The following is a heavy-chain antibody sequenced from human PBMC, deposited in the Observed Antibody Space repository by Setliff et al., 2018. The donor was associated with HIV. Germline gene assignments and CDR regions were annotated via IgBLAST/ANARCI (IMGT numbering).Heavy chain of an antibody. J-gene: IGHJ4*02. D-gene: IGHD3-10*01. V-gene: IGHV3-23*01. CDR1: GFSFTSYA. CDR3: AKKTAAYTSGSWLHY. Sequence: GGSLRLSCAASGFSFTSYAMHWVRQAPGKGLEWVSAMTDSVASTYYADSVKGRFTISRDNFKSTLYLQMHSLRAEDTAVYYCAKKTAAYTSGSWLHYWGQGTLVTVSS. CDR2: MTDSVAST.